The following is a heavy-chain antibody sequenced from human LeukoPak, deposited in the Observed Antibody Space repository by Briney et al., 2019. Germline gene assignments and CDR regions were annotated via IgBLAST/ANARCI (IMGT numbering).Heavy chain of an antibody. CDR2: IKPDGSDK. CDR1: GFTFSTYW. Sequence: GGSLRLSCAASGFTFSTYWMNWVRQAPGKGLEWVANIKPDGSDKYYVDSVKGRFTVSRDNAKNSLYLQMNSLRAEDTAVYYCAKGGNHWGQGTLVTVSS. CDR3: AKGGNH. J-gene: IGHJ5*02. V-gene: IGHV3-7*01. D-gene: IGHD3-16*01.